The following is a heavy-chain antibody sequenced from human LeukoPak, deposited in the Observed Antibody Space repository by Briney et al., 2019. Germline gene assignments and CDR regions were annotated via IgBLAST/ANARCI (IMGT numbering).Heavy chain of an antibody. D-gene: IGHD4-11*01. Sequence: LSLTCAVYGVSFSGYYWSWIRQAPGKGLEWVSYISSSGSTTHYADSVKGRFTISRDNAKNSLYLQMNSLRAEDTAVYYCARDSPDYSIGYYYYGMDVWGQGTTVTVSS. J-gene: IGHJ6*02. V-gene: IGHV3-11*01. CDR2: ISSSGSTT. CDR1: GVSFSGYY. CDR3: ARDSPDYSIGYYYYGMDV.